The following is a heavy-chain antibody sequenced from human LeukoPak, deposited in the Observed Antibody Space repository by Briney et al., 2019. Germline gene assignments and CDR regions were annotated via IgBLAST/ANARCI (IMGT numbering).Heavy chain of an antibody. Sequence: SETLSLTCTVSGDSISNSHWSWIRQTPGKGLEWIGHIYSSGSTNYNPSPKRRLTISADTSKNHFSLKVRSVTAADTAVYYCARVRGFEKKYYYDSSGYHKANSDFFVYWGRGVLVTVSS. D-gene: IGHD3-22*01. V-gene: IGHV4-59*01. CDR2: IYSSGST. J-gene: IGHJ4*02. CDR3: ARVRGFEKKYYYDSSGYHKANSDFFVY. CDR1: GDSISNSH.